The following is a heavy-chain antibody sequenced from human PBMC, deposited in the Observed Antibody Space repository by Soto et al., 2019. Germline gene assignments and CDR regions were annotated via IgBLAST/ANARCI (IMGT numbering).Heavy chain of an antibody. J-gene: IGHJ3*02. D-gene: IGHD3-22*01. V-gene: IGHV3-21*01. CDR1: GFTFSSYS. CDR2: ISSSSSYI. Sequence: ESGGGLVKPGGSLRLSCAASGFTFSSYSMNWVRQAPGKGLEWVSSISSSSSYIYYADSVKGRFTISRDNAKNSLYLQMNSLRAEDTAVYYCARGLSYYDSSGYYYVAFDIWGQGTMVTVSS. CDR3: ARGLSYYDSSGYYYVAFDI.